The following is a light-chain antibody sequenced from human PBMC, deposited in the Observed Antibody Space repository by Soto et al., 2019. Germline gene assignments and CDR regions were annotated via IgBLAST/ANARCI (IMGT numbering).Light chain of an antibody. J-gene: IGLJ1*01. Sequence: QSALTQPASVSGSPEQSITISCTGTSSDVGGYNFVSWYQQHPGKAPKLMIYDVSNRPSGVSNRFSGSKSGNTASLTISGLQAEDEAEYYCSSYTSSSTYVFGTGTKLTVL. V-gene: IGLV2-14*01. CDR1: SSDVGGYNF. CDR2: DVS. CDR3: SSYTSSSTYV.